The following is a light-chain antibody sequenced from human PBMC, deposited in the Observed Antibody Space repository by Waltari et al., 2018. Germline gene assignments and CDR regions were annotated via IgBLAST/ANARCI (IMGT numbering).Light chain of an antibody. CDR1: QSLAYIDGNTY. CDR2: KVS. CDR3: MQGTHWPWT. J-gene: IGKJ1*01. Sequence: DVVMTQSPLSLPVTLGQPASISCRSSQSLAYIDGNTYLNWFQQRPGQSPRRLIYKVSDRDSGVPDRFSGSGSGTDFTLKISRVEAEDVGIYYCMQGTHWPWTFGQGTKVEIK. V-gene: IGKV2-30*01.